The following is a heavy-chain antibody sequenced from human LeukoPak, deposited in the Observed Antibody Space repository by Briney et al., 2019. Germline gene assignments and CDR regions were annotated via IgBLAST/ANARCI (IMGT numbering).Heavy chain of an antibody. CDR3: AKLLDWGTTYDY. V-gene: IGHV3-7*01. CDR2: VKGDGTNI. J-gene: IGHJ4*02. CDR1: GFTFSRYW. Sequence: PGGSLRLSCAASGFTFSRYWMSWIRQAPGRGLQWVATVKGDGTNIHYLDSVNGRFTISRDNARNLLFLQMNRLRAEDTAVYYCAKLLDWGTTYDYWGQGALVTVS. D-gene: IGHD3-16*01.